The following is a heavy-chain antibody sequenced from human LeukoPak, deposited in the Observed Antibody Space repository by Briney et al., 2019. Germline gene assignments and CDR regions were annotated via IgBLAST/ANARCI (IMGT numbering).Heavy chain of an antibody. CDR3: AKDRPERGGMDV. Sequence: GGSLRLSCAASGFTFSSYGMHWVRQAPGKGLEWVAVISYDGSNKYYADSVKGRFTISRDNYKNTLYLQMNSLRAEDTAVYYCAKDRPERGGMDVWGQGTTVTVSS. CDR2: ISYDGSNK. CDR1: GFTFSSYG. J-gene: IGHJ6*02. D-gene: IGHD1-1*01. V-gene: IGHV3-30*18.